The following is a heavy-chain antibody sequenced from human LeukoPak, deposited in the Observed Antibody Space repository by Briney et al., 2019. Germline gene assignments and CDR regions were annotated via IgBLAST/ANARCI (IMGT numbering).Heavy chain of an antibody. J-gene: IGHJ4*02. D-gene: IGHD5-18*01. CDR3: ARVGGYSYGPFDY. V-gene: IGHV4-59*12. CDR2: IHYSGST. CDR1: GGSINSYY. Sequence: SETLSLTCTVSGGSINSYYWSWIRQPPGKGLQWIGCIHYSGSTNYNPSLKSRVTISVDTSKNQFSLKLSSVTAADTAVYYCARVGGYSYGPFDYWGQGTLVTVSS.